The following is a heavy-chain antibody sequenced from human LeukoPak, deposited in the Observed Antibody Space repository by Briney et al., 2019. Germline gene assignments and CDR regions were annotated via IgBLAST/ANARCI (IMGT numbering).Heavy chain of an antibody. J-gene: IGHJ6*03. CDR3: ARVELVGYYYMDV. V-gene: IGHV4-59*08. CDR1: GGSITSYY. D-gene: IGHD3-10*01. CDR2: IYYSGST. Sequence: SETLSLTCTVSGGSITSYYWSWIRQPPGKGLEWIGYIYYSGSTNYNPSLKSRVTISVDTSKNQFSLKLSSVTAADTAVYYCARVELVGYYYMDVWGKGTTVTISS.